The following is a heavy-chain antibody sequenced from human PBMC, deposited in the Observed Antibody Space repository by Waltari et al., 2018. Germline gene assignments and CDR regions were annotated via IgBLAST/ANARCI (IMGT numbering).Heavy chain of an antibody. J-gene: IGHJ3*02. CDR2: IYTSGRD. CDR1: GVSMRSGEYY. Sequence: QVQLQESGPGLVKPLQTLSLTCTVSGVSMRSGEYYWSWIRQPAGKGLEWIGYIYTSGRDTYKPSLKSRVSMSIDTFKNQFSLNLKSVTAADTAVYYCALVRVVNAFDIWGQGTMVTVSS. D-gene: IGHD3-3*01. CDR3: ALVRVVNAFDI. V-gene: IGHV4-61*09.